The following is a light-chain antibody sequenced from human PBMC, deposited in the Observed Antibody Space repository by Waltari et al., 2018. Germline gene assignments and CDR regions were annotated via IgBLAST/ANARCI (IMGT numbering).Light chain of an antibody. Sequence: QSALTQPASVSGSPGQSITISCTGTSSDVGSYNLVSWYQQHPGKAPKLMLYEVSKRPSGFSNRFSGSKSGNTASLTISGLQAEDEADYYCCSYAGSSTFVFGGGTKLTVL. CDR2: EVS. CDR3: CSYAGSSTFV. J-gene: IGLJ2*01. V-gene: IGLV2-23*02. CDR1: SSDVGSYNL.